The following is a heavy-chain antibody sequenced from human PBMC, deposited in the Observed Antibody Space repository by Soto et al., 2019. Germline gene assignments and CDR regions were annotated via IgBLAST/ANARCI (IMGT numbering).Heavy chain of an antibody. V-gene: IGHV1-69*13. Sequence: GASVKVSCKASGGTFSSYAISWVRQAPGQGLEWMGGIIPIFGTANYAQKFQGRVTITADESTSTAYMELSSLGSEDTAVYYCARDLVATNYYYYYGMDVWGQGTTVTVSS. D-gene: IGHD5-12*01. J-gene: IGHJ6*02. CDR2: IIPIFGTA. CDR3: ARDLVATNYYYYYGMDV. CDR1: GGTFSSYA.